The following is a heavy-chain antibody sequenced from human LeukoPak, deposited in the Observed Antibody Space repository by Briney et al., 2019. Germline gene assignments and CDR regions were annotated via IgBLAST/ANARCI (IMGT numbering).Heavy chain of an antibody. Sequence: ASVKVSCKASGGTFNNYAFSWVRQAPGQGLEWMGGISPLFDRTNYAQKFQGRVTITADESTSTVYMELRSLSSEDTAVYYCARGLYRKYHQYYYYYYMDVWGKGTTVTISS. V-gene: IGHV1-69*13. CDR1: GGTFNNYA. D-gene: IGHD3-16*02. CDR3: ARGLYRKYHQYYYYYYMDV. CDR2: ISPLFDRT. J-gene: IGHJ6*03.